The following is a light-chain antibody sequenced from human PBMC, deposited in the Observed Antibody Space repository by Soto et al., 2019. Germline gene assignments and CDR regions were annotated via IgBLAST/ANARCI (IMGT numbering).Light chain of an antibody. CDR3: QHRSILPVS. CDR2: DAS. Sequence: EIVLTQSPDTLSLSPGERATLSCRASQSVSSYLAWYQQKPGQAPRLLIFDASTRATGIPARFSGSGSGTDFTLTISSLEPEDFAVYYCQHRSILPVSFGQGTRLESK. V-gene: IGKV3-11*01. J-gene: IGKJ5*01. CDR1: QSVSSY.